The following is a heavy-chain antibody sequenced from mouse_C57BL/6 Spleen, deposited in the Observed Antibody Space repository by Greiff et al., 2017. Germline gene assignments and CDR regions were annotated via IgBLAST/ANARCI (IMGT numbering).Heavy chain of an antibody. CDR3: ARSIYYYGSSYENYYAMDY. CDR1: GYAFSSSW. CDR2: IYPGDGDT. D-gene: IGHD1-1*01. J-gene: IGHJ4*01. V-gene: IGHV1-82*01. Sequence: QVQLQQSGPELVKPGASVKISCKASGYAFSSSWMNWVKQRPGKGLEWIGRIYPGDGDTNYNGKFKGKATLTADKSSSTAYMQLSSLTSEDSAVYFCARSIYYYGSSYENYYAMDYWGQGTSVTVSS.